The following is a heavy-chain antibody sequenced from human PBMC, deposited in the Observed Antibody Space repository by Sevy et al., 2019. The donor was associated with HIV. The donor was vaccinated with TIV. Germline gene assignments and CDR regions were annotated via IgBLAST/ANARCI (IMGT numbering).Heavy chain of an antibody. CDR1: GFNFNNYA. Sequence: GGSLRLSCKASGFNFNNYAMSWVRQAPGKGLEWVSTISGSGGRTYTAESVRGRLTISRDNSKRMVYLQMNSLRGDDTAIYYCAKDPYSSGEYFQKWGQGARVTVSS. J-gene: IGHJ1*01. CDR2: ISGSGGRT. V-gene: IGHV3-23*01. D-gene: IGHD3-22*01. CDR3: AKDPYSSGEYFQK.